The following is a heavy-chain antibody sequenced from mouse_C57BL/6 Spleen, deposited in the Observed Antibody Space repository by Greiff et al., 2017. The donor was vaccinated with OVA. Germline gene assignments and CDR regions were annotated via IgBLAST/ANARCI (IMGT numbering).Heavy chain of an antibody. CDR2: ISNGGGST. CDR3: ARGLPNDY. Sequence: EVQGVESGGGLVQPGGSLKLSCAASGFTFSDYYMYWVRQTPEKRLEWVAYISNGGGSTYYPDTVKGRFTISRDNAKNTLYLQMSRLKSEDTAMYYCARGLPNDYWGQGTTLTVSS. J-gene: IGHJ2*01. CDR1: GFTFSDYY. D-gene: IGHD2-4*01. V-gene: IGHV5-12*01.